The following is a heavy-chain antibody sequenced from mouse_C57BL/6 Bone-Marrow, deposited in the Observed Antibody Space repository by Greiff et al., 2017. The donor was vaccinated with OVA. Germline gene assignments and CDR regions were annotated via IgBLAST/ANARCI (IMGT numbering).Heavy chain of an antibody. CDR2: IYPRSGNT. V-gene: IGHV1-81*01. CDR1: GYTFTSYG. D-gene: IGHD2-4*01. J-gene: IGHJ3*01. CDR3: SSLYYDYQFAY. Sequence: VQLQQSGAELARPGASVKLSCKASGYTFTSYGISWVKQRTGQGLEWIGEIYPRSGNTYYNEKFKGKATLTADKSSSTAYMELRSLTSEDSAVYFWSSLYYDYQFAYWGQGTLVTVSA.